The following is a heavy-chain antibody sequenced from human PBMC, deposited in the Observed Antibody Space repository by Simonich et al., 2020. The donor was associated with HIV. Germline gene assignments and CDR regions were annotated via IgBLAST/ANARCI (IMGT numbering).Heavy chain of an antibody. D-gene: IGHD3-22*01. V-gene: IGHV4-34*01. CDR2: INHSGST. CDR3: ARRGPRYYDSSGYYSR. Sequence: QVQLQQWGAGLLKPSETLSLTCAVYGGSFSGYYWSWIRQPTGKGLEWIGEINHSGSTNYNPSRKSRVTISVDTSKNQFSLKLSSVTAADTAVYYCARRGPRYYDSSGYYSRWGQGTLVTVSS. CDR1: GGSFSGYY. J-gene: IGHJ4*02.